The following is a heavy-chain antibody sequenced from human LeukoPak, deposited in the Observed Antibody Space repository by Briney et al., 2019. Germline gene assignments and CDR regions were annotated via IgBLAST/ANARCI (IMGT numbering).Heavy chain of an antibody. J-gene: IGHJ6*02. CDR3: ARGFPYYGMDV. CDR2: INPSGGST. V-gene: IGHV1-46*01. CDR1: GYTFTSYY. Sequence: ASVKVSCKASGYTFTSYYMHWVRQAPGQGLEWMGIINPSGGSTSYAQKFQGRVTITADESTSTAYMELSSLRSEDTAVYYCARGFPYYGMDVWGQGTTVTVSS. D-gene: IGHD2-21*01.